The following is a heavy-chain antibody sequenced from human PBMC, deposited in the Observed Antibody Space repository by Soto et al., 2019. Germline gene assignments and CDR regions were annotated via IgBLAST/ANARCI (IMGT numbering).Heavy chain of an antibody. Sequence: GASVKVSCKVSGYTLTKLPMHWVRQAPGKGLEWTGGFDPKDGETVYSQKFQGRVTMTEDTSTDTAYMELSSLRSEDTAMYFCAAGRFMSGASYGFDIWGQGTVVTVSS. V-gene: IGHV1-24*01. CDR1: GYTLTKLP. CDR2: FDPKDGET. CDR3: AAGRFMSGASYGFDI. D-gene: IGHD1-26*01. J-gene: IGHJ3*02.